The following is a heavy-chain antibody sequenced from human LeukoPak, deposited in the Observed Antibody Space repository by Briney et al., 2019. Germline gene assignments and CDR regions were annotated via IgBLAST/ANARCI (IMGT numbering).Heavy chain of an antibody. D-gene: IGHD1-26*01. J-gene: IGHJ4*02. CDR1: GFTLSSYE. V-gene: IGHV3-48*03. Sequence: GGSLRLSCAASGFTLSSYEMNWVRQAPGKGLEWVSYISSSGDTIYYADSVTGRFTISRDNAKNSLYLQMNSLRAEDTAVYYCARDSEWGLLRSDYWGQGTLVTVSS. CDR2: ISSSGDTI. CDR3: ARDSEWGLLRSDY.